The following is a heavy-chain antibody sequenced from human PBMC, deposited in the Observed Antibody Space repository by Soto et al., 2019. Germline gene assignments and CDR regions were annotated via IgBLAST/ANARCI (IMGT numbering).Heavy chain of an antibody. D-gene: IGHD3-10*01. J-gene: IGHJ6*02. CDR2: IIPIFGTA. CDR1: GGTFSSYA. V-gene: IGHV1-69*13. Sequence: SVKVSCKASGGTFSSYAISWVRQAPGQGLEWMGGIIPIFGTANYAQRFQGRVTITADESTSTAYMELSSLRSEDTAVYYCARDRGSGSYYFNYYYYGMDVWGQGTTVTVSS. CDR3: ARDRGSGSYYFNYYYYGMDV.